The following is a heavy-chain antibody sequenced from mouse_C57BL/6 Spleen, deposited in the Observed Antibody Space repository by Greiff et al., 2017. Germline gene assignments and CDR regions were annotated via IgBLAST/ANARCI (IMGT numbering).Heavy chain of an antibody. J-gene: IGHJ2*01. CDR3: AKGENYYGSRYYFDY. V-gene: IGHV1-82*01. CDR2: IYPGDGDT. CDR1: GYAFSSSW. Sequence: QVQLQQSGPELVKPGASVKISCKASGYAFSSSWMNWVKQRPGKGLEWIGRIYPGDGDTNYNGKFKGKATLTADKSASTAYMQLSSLTSEDSAVYFCAKGENYYGSRYYFDYWGQGTTLTVSS. D-gene: IGHD1-1*01.